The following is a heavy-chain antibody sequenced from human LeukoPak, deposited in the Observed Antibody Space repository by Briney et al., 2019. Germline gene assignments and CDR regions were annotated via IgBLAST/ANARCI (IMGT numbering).Heavy chain of an antibody. D-gene: IGHD3-9*01. CDR3: AKGPEYYDILTGYYLYY. V-gene: IGHV3-30*18. CDR1: GFTFSSYG. CDR2: ISYDGSNK. Sequence: GGSLRLSCAASGFTFSSYGMHWVRQAPGKGLEWVAVISYDGSNKYYADSVKGRFTISRDNSKNTLYLQMNSLRAEDTAVYYCAKGPEYYDILTGYYLYYCGQGTLVTVSS. J-gene: IGHJ4*02.